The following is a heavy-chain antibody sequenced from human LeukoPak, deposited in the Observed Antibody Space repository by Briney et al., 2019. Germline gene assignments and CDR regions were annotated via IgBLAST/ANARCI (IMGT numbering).Heavy chain of an antibody. V-gene: IGHV1-18*01. CDR3: ARDLRVYSSHPVADAFDI. Sequence: GASVKVSCKASGYTFTSYGISWVRQAPGQGLEWMGWISAYNGNTNYAQKLQGRVTMTTDTSTSTAYMELRSLRSDDTAVYYCARDLRVYSSHPVADAFDIWGQGTMVTVSS. CDR2: ISAYNGNT. D-gene: IGHD6-13*01. J-gene: IGHJ3*02. CDR1: GYTFTSYG.